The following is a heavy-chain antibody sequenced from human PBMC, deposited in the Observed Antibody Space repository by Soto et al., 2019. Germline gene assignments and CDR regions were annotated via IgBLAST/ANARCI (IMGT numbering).Heavy chain of an antibody. V-gene: IGHV3-33*01. CDR1: GFSFSTYA. CDR3: TRATFDV. J-gene: IGHJ6*02. CDR2: IWFDGVKE. Sequence: PGGSLRLSCAVSGFSFSTYAMHWVRQAPGKGLEWLAIIWFDGVKEYYAESVRGRFTISIDNSKNTVFLQMDTVGAEDSALYYCTRATFDVWGQGTKVTVYS.